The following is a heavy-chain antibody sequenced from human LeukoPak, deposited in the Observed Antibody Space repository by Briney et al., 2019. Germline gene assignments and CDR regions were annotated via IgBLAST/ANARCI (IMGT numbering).Heavy chain of an antibody. Sequence: GGSLRLSCAASGFTFSNAWMSWVRQAPGKGLEWVGRIKSKTDGGTTDYAAPVKGRFTISRDDSKNTLYLQMNSLKTEDTAVYYCTTDLTWGVYYSSPGVFDYWGQGTLVTVSS. D-gene: IGHD2-8*01. CDR1: GFTFSNAW. CDR2: IKSKTDGGTT. CDR3: TTDLTWGVYYSSPGVFDY. J-gene: IGHJ4*02. V-gene: IGHV3-15*01.